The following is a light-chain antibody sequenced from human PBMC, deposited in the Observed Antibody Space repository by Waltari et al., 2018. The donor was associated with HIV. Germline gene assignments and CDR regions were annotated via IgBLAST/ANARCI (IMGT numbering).Light chain of an antibody. CDR3: QQSYNNPWT. CDR1: QSISSY. CDR2: AAS. V-gene: IGKV1-39*01. Sequence: DIQLTQSPSSLSASVGDRVTITCRASQSISSYLNWYQKKPGKAPNLLIYAASSVQSGVPSRFSGSGSGTDFTLTISSLQPEDFATYYCQQSYNNPWTFGQGTKVEIK. J-gene: IGKJ1*01.